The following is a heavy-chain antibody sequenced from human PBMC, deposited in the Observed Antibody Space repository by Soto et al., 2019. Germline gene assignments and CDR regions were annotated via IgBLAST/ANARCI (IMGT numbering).Heavy chain of an antibody. CDR2: INPNSGGT. Sequence: QVQLVQSGAEVKKPGASVKVSCKASGYTFTGYYMHWVRQAPGQGLEWMGWINPNSGGTNYAQKFQSWVTMTSDTSISTAYMELSRLRSDDTAVYYCARARGIAVPSPPTTFFHYWGQGTLVTVSS. CDR3: ARARGIAVPSPPTTFFHY. V-gene: IGHV1-2*04. CDR1: GYTFTGYY. D-gene: IGHD6-19*01. J-gene: IGHJ4*02.